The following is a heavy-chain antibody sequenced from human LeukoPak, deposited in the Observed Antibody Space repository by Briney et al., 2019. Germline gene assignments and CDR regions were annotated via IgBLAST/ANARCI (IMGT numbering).Heavy chain of an antibody. CDR2: ISYDGSNK. CDR3: ARNKDLWFGELPDY. J-gene: IGHJ4*02. CDR1: GFTFSNYA. Sequence: GGSLRLSCAASGFTFSNYAVHWVRQAPGKGLEWVAVISYDGSNKYYADSVKGRFTISRDNSKNTLYLQMNSLRAEDTAVYYCARNKDLWFGELPDYWGQGTLVTVSS. D-gene: IGHD3-10*01. V-gene: IGHV3-30-3*01.